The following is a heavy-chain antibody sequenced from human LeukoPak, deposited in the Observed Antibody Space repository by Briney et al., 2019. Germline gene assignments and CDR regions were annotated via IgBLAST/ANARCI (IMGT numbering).Heavy chain of an antibody. Sequence: SETLSLTCAVYGGSFSGYYWSWIRQPPGKGLEWIGEINHSGSTNYNPSLKSRVTISVDTSKNQFSLKLSSVTAADTAVYYCARSPRGRVRYMDVWGKGTTVTVSS. CDR2: INHSGST. CDR1: GGSFSGYY. CDR3: ARSPRGRVRYMDV. J-gene: IGHJ6*03. D-gene: IGHD1-26*01. V-gene: IGHV4-34*01.